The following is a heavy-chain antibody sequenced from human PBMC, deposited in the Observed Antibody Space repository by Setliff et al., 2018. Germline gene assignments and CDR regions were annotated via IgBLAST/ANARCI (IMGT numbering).Heavy chain of an antibody. J-gene: IGHJ4*02. CDR2: IIPIFGTA. CDR3: AKNYEGYNYGKYYFDY. CDR1: GGTFSSYA. V-gene: IGHV1-69*05. Sequence: ASVKVSCKASGGTFSSYAISWVRQAPGQGLEWMGGIIPIFGTANYAQKFQGRVTITTDESTSTAYMELSSLRSEDAAVYYCAKNYEGYNYGKYYFDYWGQGTLVTVSS. D-gene: IGHD5-18*01.